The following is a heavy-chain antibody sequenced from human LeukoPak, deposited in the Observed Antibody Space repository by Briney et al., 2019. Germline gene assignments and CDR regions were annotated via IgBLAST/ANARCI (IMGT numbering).Heavy chain of an antibody. CDR2: IYSGGST. J-gene: IGHJ5*02. V-gene: IGHV3-66*01. CDR1: GFIVISTY. CDR3: ARGDFDP. Sequence: GGPLRLSWAAFGFIVISTYMSGVRQAPGKGLEWVSVIYSGGSTYYADSVKGRFTISGDNSKNTLYLQMNSLRAEDTAVYYCARGDFDPWGQGTLVTVSS.